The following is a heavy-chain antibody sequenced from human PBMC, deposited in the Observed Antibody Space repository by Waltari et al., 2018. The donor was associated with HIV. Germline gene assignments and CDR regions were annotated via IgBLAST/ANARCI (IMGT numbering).Heavy chain of an antibody. J-gene: IGHJ4*01. CDR2: MNPKSATT. D-gene: IGHD3-9*01. Sequence: QGPLVQSGAEVKMPVASVKVSCTAARSTFTRSNIHCGRQAPGQGREWRGWMNPKSATTHLPQKFRGRVKMTRDKSTSTAYLELTGLTADDTSLYWCSRGGTILIGNYPSGVSWGQGTLVTVSS. CDR1: RSTFTRSN. CDR3: SRGGTILIGNYPSGVS. V-gene: IGHV1-2*02.